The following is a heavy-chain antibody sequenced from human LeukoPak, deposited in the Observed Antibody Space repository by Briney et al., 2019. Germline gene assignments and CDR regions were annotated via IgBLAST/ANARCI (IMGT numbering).Heavy chain of an antibody. CDR2: ISYDGSNK. CDR1: GFTFSSYA. D-gene: IGHD5-18*01. J-gene: IGHJ4*02. CDR3: ARGYVDTAMVTDY. V-gene: IGHV3-30-3*01. Sequence: GGSLRLSCAASGFTFSSYAMHWVRQAPGKGLEWVAVISYDGSNKYYADSVKGRFTISRDNPKNTLYLQMNSLRAEDTAEYYCARGYVDTAMVTDYWGQGTLVTVSS.